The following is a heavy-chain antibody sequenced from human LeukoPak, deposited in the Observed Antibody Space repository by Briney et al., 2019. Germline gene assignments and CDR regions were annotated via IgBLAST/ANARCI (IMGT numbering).Heavy chain of an antibody. CDR2: INSDGSST. Sequence: GGSLRLSCAASGFTFSSYAMSWVRQAPGKGLVWVSRINSDGSSTSYADSVKGRITISRDNAKNTLYLQMNSLRAEDTAVYYCAKSGRGDYYDSSGYYNLFDYWGQGILVTVSS. CDR1: GFTFSSYA. CDR3: AKSGRGDYYDSSGYYNLFDY. D-gene: IGHD3-22*01. V-gene: IGHV3-74*01. J-gene: IGHJ4*02.